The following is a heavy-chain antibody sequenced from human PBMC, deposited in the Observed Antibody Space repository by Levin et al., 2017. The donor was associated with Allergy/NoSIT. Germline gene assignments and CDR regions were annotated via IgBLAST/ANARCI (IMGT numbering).Heavy chain of an antibody. V-gene: IGHV2-70*17. D-gene: IGHD3-10*01. J-gene: IGHJ6*03. CDR3: ARMVRGVLIPGRSNYYYYMDV. CDR2: IDWDDEE. CDR1: GSSVSTHATC. Sequence: ESGPTLVKPTQTLTLTCTVSGSSVSTHATCMSWIRQSPGKALEWLARIDWDDEEFYSPSLKTRVTISKDTSKNQVVLTLTNMDPVDTATYYCARMVRGVLIPGRSNYYYYMDVWGKGTTVTVSS.